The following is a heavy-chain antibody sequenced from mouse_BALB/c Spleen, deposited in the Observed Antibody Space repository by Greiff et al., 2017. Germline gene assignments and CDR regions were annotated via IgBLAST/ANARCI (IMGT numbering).Heavy chain of an antibody. D-gene: IGHD1-1*01. J-gene: IGHJ4*01. CDR3: ARLLRSLYYAMDY. Sequence: VQLQQSGPELVKPGASVKMSCKASGYTFTSYVMHWVKQKPGQGLDWIGYINPYNDGTKYNEKFKGKATLTSDKSSSTAYMELSSLTSEDSAVYYCARLLRSLYYAMDYWGQGTSVTVSS. V-gene: IGHV1-14*01. CDR1: GYTFTSYV. CDR2: INPYNDGT.